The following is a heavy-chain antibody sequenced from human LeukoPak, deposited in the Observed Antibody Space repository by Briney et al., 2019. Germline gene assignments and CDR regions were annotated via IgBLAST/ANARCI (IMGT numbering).Heavy chain of an antibody. Sequence: ASVKVSCKASGYTFTSYGISWVRRAPGQGLEWMGWINPNSGGTNYAQKFQGRVTMTRDTSISTAYMELSRLRSDDTAVYYCARDSGYCSSTSCSMQPDFDYWGQGTLVTVSS. CDR3: ARDSGYCSSTSCSMQPDFDY. J-gene: IGHJ4*02. CDR2: INPNSGGT. D-gene: IGHD2-2*01. V-gene: IGHV1-2*02. CDR1: GYTFTSYG.